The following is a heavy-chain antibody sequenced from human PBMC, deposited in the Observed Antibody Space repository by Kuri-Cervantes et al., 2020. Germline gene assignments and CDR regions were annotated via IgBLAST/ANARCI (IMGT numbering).Heavy chain of an antibody. CDR2: ISGGGGAT. Sequence: GESLKISCAASGFTFNNYAMSWVRQAPGKGLEWVSAISGGGGATFSADSVKGRFTISRDNSKSTVYLQMNSLTAEDMAVYYCARDRQQLANFDYRGQGTLVTVSS. CDR3: ARDRQQLANFDY. V-gene: IGHV3-23*01. CDR1: GFTFNNYA. J-gene: IGHJ4*02. D-gene: IGHD6-13*01.